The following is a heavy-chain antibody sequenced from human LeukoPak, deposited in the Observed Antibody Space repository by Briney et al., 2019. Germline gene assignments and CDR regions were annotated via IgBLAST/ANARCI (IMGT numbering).Heavy chain of an antibody. CDR3: ASALGFCSGGSCYSDAFDI. J-gene: IGHJ3*02. D-gene: IGHD2-15*01. CDR1: GYTFTGYY. Sequence: GASVKVSCKASGYTFTGYYMHWVRQAPGQGLEWMGWINPNSGGTNYAQKFQGRVTMTRDTSISTAYMELSRLRSDDTAVYYCASALGFCSGGSCYSDAFDIWGQGTMVTVSS. CDR2: INPNSGGT. V-gene: IGHV1-2*02.